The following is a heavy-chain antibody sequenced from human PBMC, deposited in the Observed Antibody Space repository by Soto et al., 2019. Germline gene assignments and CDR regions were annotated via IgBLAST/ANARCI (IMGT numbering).Heavy chain of an antibody. D-gene: IGHD3-10*01. J-gene: IGHJ4*02. Sequence: QVQLVESGGGVVQPGRSLRLSCATSGFNFRDYAMHWVRQVPGKGLEWVAAIWDDGSKKYYGDSVKGRFTISRDNSKNTLYLQVNRLRAEDTAVYYCAKDRYLGIYDGYFDYWGQGTLVTVSS. CDR2: IWDDGSKK. CDR1: GFNFRDYA. CDR3: AKDRYLGIYDGYFDY. V-gene: IGHV3-33*03.